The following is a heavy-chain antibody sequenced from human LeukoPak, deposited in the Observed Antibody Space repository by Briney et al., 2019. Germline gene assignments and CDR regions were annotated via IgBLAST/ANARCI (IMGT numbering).Heavy chain of an antibody. CDR3: ARDLRVRVGTTSIAWFDP. J-gene: IGHJ5*02. D-gene: IGHD1-7*01. Sequence: SETLSLTCAVPGGSISSGGYSWSWIRQPPGKGLEWIGYIYHSGSTYYNPSLKSRVAISVDRSKNQFSLKLRSVTAADTAVYYCARDLRVRVGTTSIAWFDPWGQGTLVTVSS. CDR2: IYHSGST. CDR1: GGSISSGGYS. V-gene: IGHV4-30-2*01.